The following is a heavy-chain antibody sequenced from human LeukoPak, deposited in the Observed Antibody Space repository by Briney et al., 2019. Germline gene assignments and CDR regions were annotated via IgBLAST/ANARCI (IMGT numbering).Heavy chain of an antibody. CDR3: ARVYYDSSGYYLDYLFDY. Sequence: VASVKVSCKASGYTFTSYGISWVRQAPGQGLEWMGWISAYIGNTNYEQTLPGRVTMTTDTSTSTAYMELRSLRSDDTAVYYCARVYYDSSGYYLDYLFDYWGQGTLVTVSS. CDR1: GYTFTSYG. J-gene: IGHJ4*02. V-gene: IGHV1-18*01. D-gene: IGHD3-22*01. CDR2: ISAYIGNT.